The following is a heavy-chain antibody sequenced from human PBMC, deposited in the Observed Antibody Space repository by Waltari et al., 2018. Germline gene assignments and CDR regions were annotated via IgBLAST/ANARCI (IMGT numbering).Heavy chain of an antibody. V-gene: IGHV3-33*01. CDR2: IWYDGSNK. CDR1: GFNFSSDG. D-gene: IGHD1-26*01. Sequence: QVQLVDSGGGVVLPGRSLRASCAAAGFNFSSDGMHWLRQAPGKGLECVAVIWYDGSNKYYADSVKGRFTISRDNSKNTLYLQMNSLRAEDTAVYYCARASDLYYYMDVWGKGTTVTVSS. CDR3: ARASDLYYYMDV. J-gene: IGHJ6*03.